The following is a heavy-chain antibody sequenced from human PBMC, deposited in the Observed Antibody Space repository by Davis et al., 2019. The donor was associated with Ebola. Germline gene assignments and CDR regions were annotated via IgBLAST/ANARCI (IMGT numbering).Heavy chain of an antibody. CDR2: IDWDDDK. CDR1: GFSLSTSGMC. Sequence: SGPTLVKPTATLTLTCTFSGFSLSTSGMCVSWIRQPPGKALEWLARIDWDDDKYYSTSLKTRLTISKDTSKNQVVLTMTNMDPVDTATYYCARNWMATGPQYSSSYAFDIWGQGTMVTVSS. J-gene: IGHJ3*02. V-gene: IGHV2-70*11. D-gene: IGHD5-24*01. CDR3: ARNWMATGPQYSSSYAFDI.